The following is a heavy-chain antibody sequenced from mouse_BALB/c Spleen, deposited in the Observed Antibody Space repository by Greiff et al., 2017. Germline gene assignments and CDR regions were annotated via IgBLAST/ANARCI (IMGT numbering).Heavy chain of an antibody. CDR3: ARREMGNDAMDY. Sequence: EVLLVESGGGLVQPGGSRKLSCAASGFTFSSFGMHWVRQAPEKGLEWVAYISSCSSTIYYDDTVKGRFTITRDNPKNTLFLQMTSLRSEDTAMYYCARREMGNDAMDYWGQGTTLTVSS. D-gene: IGHD2-3*01. CDR1: GFTFSSFG. CDR2: ISSCSSTI. J-gene: IGHJ2*01. V-gene: IGHV5-17*02.